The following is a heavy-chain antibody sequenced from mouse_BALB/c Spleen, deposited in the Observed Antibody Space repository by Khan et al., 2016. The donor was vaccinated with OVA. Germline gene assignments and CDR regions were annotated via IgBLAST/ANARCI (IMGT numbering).Heavy chain of an antibody. CDR2: IYYSGTI. D-gene: IGHD1-1*01. CDR3: ARDYGSLYWYFDV. CDR1: GISITTGNYR. Sequence: QLEESGPGLVKPSQTVSLTCTVTGISITTGNYRWSWIRQFPGNKLEWIGNIYYSGTITYNPSLTSRTTITRDTPKSQFFLEMNSLTAEDTATYFCARDYGSLYWYFDVWGAGTTVTVSS. V-gene: IGHV3-5*02. J-gene: IGHJ1*01.